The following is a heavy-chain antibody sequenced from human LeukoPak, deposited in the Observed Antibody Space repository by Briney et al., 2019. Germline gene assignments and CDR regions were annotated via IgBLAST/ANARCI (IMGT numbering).Heavy chain of an antibody. Sequence: SSETLSLTCAVDGGSLSNYYWSWIRQPPGKGLEWIGEINHSASTTYNPSLKSRVTMSVDTSKNQFSLKLTSVTAADTAVYYCTRNNWFDPWGQGTLVTVSS. J-gene: IGHJ5*02. CDR2: INHSAST. CDR3: TRNNWFDP. CDR1: GGSLSNYY. V-gene: IGHV4-34*01. D-gene: IGHD2/OR15-2a*01.